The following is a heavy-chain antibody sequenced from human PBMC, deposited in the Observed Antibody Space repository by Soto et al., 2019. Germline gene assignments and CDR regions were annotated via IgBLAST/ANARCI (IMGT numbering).Heavy chain of an antibody. J-gene: IGHJ4*02. CDR2: TYYRSKWNI. CDR1: GDSVSSNSAA. D-gene: IGHD3-16*01. Sequence: QVQLQQSGPGLVKPSQTLSLTCAISGDSVSSNSAAWNWIRQSPSRGLEWLGRTYYRSKWNIDSAVSVRGRIAINADTSKNQFSLQLNSLTPEDTAVYYCARTPLWGDGGGHVYWGQGTLVTVSS. V-gene: IGHV6-1*01. CDR3: ARTPLWGDGGGHVY.